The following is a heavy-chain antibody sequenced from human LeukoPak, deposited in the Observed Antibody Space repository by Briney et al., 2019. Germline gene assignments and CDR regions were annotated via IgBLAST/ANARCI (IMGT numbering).Heavy chain of an antibody. CDR1: GYTFTGYY. Sequence: ASVKVSCKASGYTFTGYYMHWVRQAPGQGLEWMGWINPNSGGTNYAQKFQGRVTMTRDTSISTAYMELSRLRSDDTAVYYCARILWFGESPGFDPWGQGTLVTVSS. D-gene: IGHD3-10*01. CDR2: INPNSGGT. J-gene: IGHJ5*02. V-gene: IGHV1-2*02. CDR3: ARILWFGESPGFDP.